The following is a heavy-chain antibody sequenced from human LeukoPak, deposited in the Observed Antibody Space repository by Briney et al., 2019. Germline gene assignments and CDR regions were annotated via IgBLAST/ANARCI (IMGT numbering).Heavy chain of an antibody. D-gene: IGHD6-19*01. Sequence: PGMSLRLSCAASGFPFSSYGKQWARQARDRGREWLAVISFAGSHKFYADSVKGRFTISRDNSKNTLFLEMNSLRAEDTAVYYCASPDAGGDSTGRSFDCWGQGTLVTVSS. CDR1: GFPFSSYG. CDR3: ASPDAGGDSTGRSFDC. CDR2: ISFAGSHK. J-gene: IGHJ4*02. V-gene: IGHV3-30*03.